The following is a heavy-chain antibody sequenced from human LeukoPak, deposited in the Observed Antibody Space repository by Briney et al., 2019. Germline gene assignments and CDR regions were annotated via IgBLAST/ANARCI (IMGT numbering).Heavy chain of an antibody. J-gene: IGHJ2*01. D-gene: IGHD6-13*01. CDR2: IYYSGST. CDR1: GGSISPYY. V-gene: IGHV4-59*01. CDR3: ATIYYSSSYDYWYFDL. Sequence: SETLSLTCTVSGGSISPYYWSWVRQPPGKGLKWVGYIYYSGSTNYNPSLKSRVTISVDTSKNQFPLKLSSVTAADTALYYCATIYYSSSYDYWYFDLWGRGTLVTVSS.